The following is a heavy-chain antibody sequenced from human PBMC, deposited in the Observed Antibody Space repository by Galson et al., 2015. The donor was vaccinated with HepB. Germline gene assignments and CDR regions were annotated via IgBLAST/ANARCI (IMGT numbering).Heavy chain of an antibody. J-gene: IGHJ4*02. V-gene: IGHV3-30-3*01. Sequence: SLRLSCAASGFTFSSYAMHWVRQAPGKGLEWVAVISYDGSNKYYADSVKGRFTISRDNSKNTLYLQMNSLRAEDTAVYYCARDHPGGRFNEYSSSWSNPDYWGQGTLVTVSS. D-gene: IGHD6-13*01. CDR2: ISYDGSNK. CDR1: GFTFSSYA. CDR3: ARDHPGGRFNEYSSSWSNPDY.